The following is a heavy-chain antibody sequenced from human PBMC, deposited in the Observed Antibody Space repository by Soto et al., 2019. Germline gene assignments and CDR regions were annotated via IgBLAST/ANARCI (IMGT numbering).Heavy chain of an antibody. CDR1: GYTLKNYG. CDR2: IKVDNGDT. Sequence: QVHLVQSGGEVKKPGASMKVSCKASGYTLKNYGIGWVRQAPGLGPEWVGWIKVDNGDTKYAEKLQGRVTLTTDTSTSTAYMELRNLRSDDTAFYYCARSRYYFDYWGQGTLVTVSS. J-gene: IGHJ4*02. CDR3: ARSRYYFDY. V-gene: IGHV1-18*01.